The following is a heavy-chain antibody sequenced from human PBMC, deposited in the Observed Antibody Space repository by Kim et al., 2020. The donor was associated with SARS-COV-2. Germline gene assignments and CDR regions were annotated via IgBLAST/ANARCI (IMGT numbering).Heavy chain of an antibody. Sequence: GRFTISRDNSKNTLYLQMDILRAEDTAVYYCAKWGDYGEHYYYYYGMDVWGQGTTVTVSS. J-gene: IGHJ6*02. CDR3: AKWGDYGEHYYYYYGMDV. D-gene: IGHD4-17*01. V-gene: IGHV3-23*01.